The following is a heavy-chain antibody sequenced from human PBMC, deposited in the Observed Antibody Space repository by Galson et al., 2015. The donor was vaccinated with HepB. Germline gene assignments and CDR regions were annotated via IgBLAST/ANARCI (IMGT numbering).Heavy chain of an antibody. D-gene: IGHD2-2*01. Sequence: SVKVSCKASGYAFTSYGISWVRQAPGQGLEWMGWISAYNGNTNYAQKLQGRVTMTTDTSTSTAYMELRSLRSDDTAVYYCARTPFDIVVVPAAISYYYYGMDVWGQGTTVTVSS. J-gene: IGHJ6*02. V-gene: IGHV1-18*04. CDR1: GYAFTSYG. CDR3: ARTPFDIVVVPAAISYYYYGMDV. CDR2: ISAYNGNT.